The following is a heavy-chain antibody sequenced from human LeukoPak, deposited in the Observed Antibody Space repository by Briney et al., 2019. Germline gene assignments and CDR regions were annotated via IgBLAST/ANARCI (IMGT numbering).Heavy chain of an antibody. J-gene: IGHJ3*02. D-gene: IGHD1-26*01. V-gene: IGHV3-53*01. Sequence: GGSLRLSCGASGFTVSSNYMSWVRQPPRKGLEWLLVIYSCGSTDYADSVKGRFTISRDNSKNTLYLQMNSLRAEDTAVYYCAKGDSGSYPAYAFYIWGQGTIVTVSS. CDR1: GFTVSSNY. CDR2: IYSCGST. CDR3: AKGDSGSYPAYAFYI.